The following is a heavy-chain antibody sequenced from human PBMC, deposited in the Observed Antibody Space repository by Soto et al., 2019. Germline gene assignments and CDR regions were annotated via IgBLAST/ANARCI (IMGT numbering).Heavy chain of an antibody. Sequence: PGESLKISCTGSGYSFTSYWIGWVRQMPGKGLEWMGIIYPGDSDTRYSPSFQGQVTISADKSISTAYLQWSSLKASDTAMYYCARRGYCSSTSCYYYGMDVWGQGTTVTVSS. V-gene: IGHV5-51*01. CDR3: ARRGYCSSTSCYYYGMDV. CDR2: IYPGDSDT. J-gene: IGHJ6*02. CDR1: GYSFTSYW. D-gene: IGHD2-2*01.